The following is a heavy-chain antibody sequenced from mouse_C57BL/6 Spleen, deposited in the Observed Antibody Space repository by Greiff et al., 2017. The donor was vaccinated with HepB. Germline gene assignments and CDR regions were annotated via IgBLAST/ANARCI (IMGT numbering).Heavy chain of an antibody. CDR1: GFTFSDYG. D-gene: IGHD6-2*01. CDR2: ISSGSSTI. J-gene: IGHJ1*03. V-gene: IGHV5-17*01. Sequence: EVMLVESGGGLVKPGGSLKLSCAASGFTFSDYGMHWVRQAPEKGLEWVAYISSGSSTIYYADTVKGRFTISRDNAKNTLFLQMTSLRSEDTAMYYCASSPYWYFDVWGTGTTVTVSS. CDR3: ASSPYWYFDV.